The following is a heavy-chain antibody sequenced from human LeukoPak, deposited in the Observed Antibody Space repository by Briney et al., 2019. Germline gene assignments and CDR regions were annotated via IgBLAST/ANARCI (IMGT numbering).Heavy chain of an antibody. Sequence: GGSLRLSCAASGFTFSSYGMHWVRQAPGKGLEWVAFIRYDGSNKYYADSVKGRFTISRDNSKNTLYLQMNSLRAEDTAVYYCARDRGWFGELSSWGQGTLVTVSS. CDR2: IRYDGSNK. D-gene: IGHD3-10*01. CDR1: GFTFSSYG. V-gene: IGHV3-30*02. J-gene: IGHJ5*02. CDR3: ARDRGWFGELSS.